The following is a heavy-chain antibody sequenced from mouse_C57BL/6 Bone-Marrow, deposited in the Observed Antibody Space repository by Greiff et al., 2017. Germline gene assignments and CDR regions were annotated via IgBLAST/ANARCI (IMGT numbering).Heavy chain of an antibody. CDR1: GFSLSTFGMG. CDR3: ARIDYYGSSYDY. D-gene: IGHD1-1*01. J-gene: IGHJ2*01. V-gene: IGHV8-8*01. CDR2: IWWDDDK. Sequence: QVTLKVSGPGILQPSQTLSLTCSFSGFSLSTFGMGVGWIRQPSGQGLEGLAHIWWDDDKYYNPALKSRHTISKDTSKNQVFLKIANVDTADTPTYYCARIDYYGSSYDYWGQGTTLTVSS.